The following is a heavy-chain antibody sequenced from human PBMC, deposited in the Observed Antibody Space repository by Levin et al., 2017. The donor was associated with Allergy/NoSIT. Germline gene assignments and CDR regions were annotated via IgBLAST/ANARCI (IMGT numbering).Heavy chain of an antibody. CDR1: GGSVSTSSYY. CDR2: IYYNGNT. CDR3: ASLSSAWYGTPLWYFDN. V-gene: IGHV4-39*01. Sequence: KASETLSLTCGVSGGSVSTSSYYWGWIRQPPGKGLEWIGSIYYNGNTYDNPSLRGRVSISVDSPKSQFSLRLTSVTASDTAVYYCASLSSAWYGTPLWYFDNWGQGTLVTVSA. D-gene: IGHD6-19*01. J-gene: IGHJ4*02.